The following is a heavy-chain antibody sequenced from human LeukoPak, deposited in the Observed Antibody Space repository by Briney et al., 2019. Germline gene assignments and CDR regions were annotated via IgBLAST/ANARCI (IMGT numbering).Heavy chain of an antibody. Sequence: GGSLRLSCAASGFTFSSYSMNWVRQAPGKGLEWVSYISSSSSTIYYADSVKGRFTISRDNAKNSLYLQMNNLRAEDTAVYYCARRGGLENYWGQGTLVTVSS. D-gene: IGHD2-15*01. CDR3: ARRGGLENY. J-gene: IGHJ4*02. V-gene: IGHV3-48*04. CDR1: GFTFSSYS. CDR2: ISSSSSTI.